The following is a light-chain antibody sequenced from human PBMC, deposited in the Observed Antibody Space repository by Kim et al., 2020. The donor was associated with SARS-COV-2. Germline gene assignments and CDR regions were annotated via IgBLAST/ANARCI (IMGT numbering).Light chain of an antibody. CDR1: QSVSGN. J-gene: IGKJ1*01. CDR2: GAS. CDR3: QQYNNWPPRT. Sequence: SPGESAAPSGRASQSVSGNLSWYQQKPGQAPRLLIYGASTRATGIPARFSGSGSGTEFTLPISSLQSEDFAVYYCQQYNNWPPRTFGQGTKVDIK. V-gene: IGKV3-15*01.